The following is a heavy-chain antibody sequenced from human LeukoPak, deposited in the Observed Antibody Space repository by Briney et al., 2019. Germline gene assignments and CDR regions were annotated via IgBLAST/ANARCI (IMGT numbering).Heavy chain of an antibody. Sequence: GGSLRLSCAASGFTFSSYAMNWVRQAPGKGLEWVSISGSGGDTYYADSVKGRFTISRDNSKNTLYLQMNSLRAEDTAVYYCAKVGCSGGSCYYYGMDVWGQGTTVTVSS. D-gene: IGHD2-15*01. CDR1: GFTFSSYA. CDR3: AKVGCSGGSCYYYGMDV. V-gene: IGHV3-23*01. CDR2: SGSGGDT. J-gene: IGHJ6*02.